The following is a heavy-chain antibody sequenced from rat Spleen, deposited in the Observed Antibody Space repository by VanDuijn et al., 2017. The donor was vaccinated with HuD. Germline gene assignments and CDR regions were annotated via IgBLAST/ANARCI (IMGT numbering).Heavy chain of an antibody. Sequence: EVQLVESGGGLVQPGRSLKISCVASGFTFNKYWMTWIRQAPGKGLEWVASITNTGGGSYSPDSVKGRFILSRDNAKSTLYLQMNSRRSEDTANYYCASPPVGGGCDYWGQGVMVTVSS. D-gene: IGHD3-1*01. CDR1: GFTFNKYW. CDR2: ITNTGGGS. J-gene: IGHJ2*01. V-gene: IGHV5-31*01. CDR3: ASPPVGGGCDY.